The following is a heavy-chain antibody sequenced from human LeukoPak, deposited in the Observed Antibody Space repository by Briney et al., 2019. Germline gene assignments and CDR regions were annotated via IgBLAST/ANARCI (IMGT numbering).Heavy chain of an antibody. CDR3: AKASDIVVVLSFMDV. Sequence: PGGSLRLSCAASGFTFSSYGMHWVRQAPGKGLEWVAVIWYDGSNKYYADSVKGRFTISRDNSKNTLYLQMNSLRAEDTAVYYCAKASDIVVVLSFMDVWGKGTTVTVSS. V-gene: IGHV3-33*06. CDR2: IWYDGSNK. D-gene: IGHD2-2*01. CDR1: GFTFSSYG. J-gene: IGHJ6*03.